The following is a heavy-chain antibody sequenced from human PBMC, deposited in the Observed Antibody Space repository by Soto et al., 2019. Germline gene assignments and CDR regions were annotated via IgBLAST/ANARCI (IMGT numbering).Heavy chain of an antibody. CDR1: GFSFTTYW. V-gene: IGHV5-51*01. CDR2: IYPGDSGV. D-gene: IGHD3-10*01. J-gene: IGHJ3*02. CDR3: ARGENRVDCKADSFEI. Sequence: RESLKISCAASGFSFTTYWIGWVRQLPGKGLDWMGIIYPGDSGVRYSPSFQGQVTISADRSITTAYLQWSSLKASDTAMYYCARGENRVDCKADSFEIWGQGTMVTVSS.